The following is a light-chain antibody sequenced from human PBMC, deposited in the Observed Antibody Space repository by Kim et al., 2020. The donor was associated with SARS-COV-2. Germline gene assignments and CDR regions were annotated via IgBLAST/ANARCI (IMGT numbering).Light chain of an antibody. CDR2: SAS. Sequence: AIQLTQSPSSLSASIGDSVTIPCRASEDIDSALAWYQQKPGKAPKLLIHSASTLQRGVPSTFTGSGYGTDFTLTITNLQPEDCATYYCLQFNVHPLTFGQGTKVDIK. CDR3: LQFNVHPLT. CDR1: EDIDSA. J-gene: IGKJ1*01. V-gene: IGKV1-13*02.